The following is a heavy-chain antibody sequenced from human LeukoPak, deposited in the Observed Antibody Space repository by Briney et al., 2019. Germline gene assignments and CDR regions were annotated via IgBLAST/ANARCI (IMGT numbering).Heavy chain of an antibody. V-gene: IGHV4-34*01. Sequence: PSETLSLTCAVYGGSFSGYYWSWIRQPPGKGLEWIGEIYHSGSTNYNPSLKSRVTISVDKSKNQFSLKLSSVTAADTAVYYCASQGYGDHDYWAREPWSPSPQ. D-gene: IGHD4-17*01. CDR1: GGSFSGYY. CDR3: ASQGYGDHDY. CDR2: IYHSGST. J-gene: IGHJ4*02.